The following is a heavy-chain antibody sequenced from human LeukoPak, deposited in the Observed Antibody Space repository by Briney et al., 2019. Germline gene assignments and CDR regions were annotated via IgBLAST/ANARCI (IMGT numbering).Heavy chain of an antibody. CDR2: VSSSSTI. Sequence: GGSLRLSCAASGFTFSSYSMNWVRQAPGKGLEWVSYVSSSSTIYYADSVKGRFTISRDNAKNSLYLQMNSLRDEDTAVYYCVRGPTWGGFGYWGQGTLVTVSS. CDR1: GFTFSSYS. J-gene: IGHJ4*02. CDR3: VRGPTWGGFGY. V-gene: IGHV3-48*02. D-gene: IGHD7-27*01.